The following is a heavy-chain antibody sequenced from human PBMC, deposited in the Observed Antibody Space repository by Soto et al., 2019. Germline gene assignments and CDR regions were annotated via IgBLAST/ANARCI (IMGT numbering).Heavy chain of an antibody. J-gene: IGHJ4*02. Sequence: QVQLQESGPGLVKPSETLSLTCTVSGGSISSYYWSWIRQPPGKGLEWIGYIYYSGSTHYNPSLKSRVTLSVDTSKNQFSLKLSSVTAADTAVYYCARGVDGYNYHYFDYWGQGTLVTVSS. CDR1: GGSISSYY. CDR3: ARGVDGYNYHYFDY. CDR2: IYYSGST. V-gene: IGHV4-59*01. D-gene: IGHD5-12*01.